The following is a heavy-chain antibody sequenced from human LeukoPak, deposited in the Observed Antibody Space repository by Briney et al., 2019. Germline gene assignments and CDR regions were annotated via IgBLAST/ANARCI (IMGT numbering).Heavy chain of an antibody. CDR2: IYYSGST. CDR1: GGSISSYY. D-gene: IGHD6-13*01. J-gene: IGHJ6*03. V-gene: IGHV4-59*01. Sequence: MPSETLSLTCTVSGGSISSYYWSWIRPPPGKGLEWIGYIYYSGSTNYNPSLKSRVTISVDTSKTHSSLKLSSVTAAGTAMYYCARVGYSSIWFYYYYMDVWGKGATVTVSS. CDR3: ARVGYSSIWFYYYYMDV.